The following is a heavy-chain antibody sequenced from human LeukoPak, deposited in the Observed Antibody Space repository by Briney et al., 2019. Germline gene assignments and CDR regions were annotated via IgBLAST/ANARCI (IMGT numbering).Heavy chain of an antibody. Sequence: GGSLRLSCAASGFTFSSHGMNWVRQAPGKGLEWVSGISPSGGITYYTDSVKGRFTISRDNSKNTVSLQMNSLRGEDTAVYYCAKDDAWGRYKDWGQGTLVTVSS. V-gene: IGHV3-23*01. J-gene: IGHJ1*01. CDR1: GFTFSSHG. CDR2: ISPSGGIT. D-gene: IGHD3-16*01. CDR3: AKDDAWGRYKD.